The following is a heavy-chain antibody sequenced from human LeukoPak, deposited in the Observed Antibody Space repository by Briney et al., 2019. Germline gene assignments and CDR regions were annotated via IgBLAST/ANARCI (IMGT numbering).Heavy chain of an antibody. CDR1: GGTFSSYA. V-gene: IGHV1-69*13. J-gene: IGHJ5*02. Sequence: SVKISCKASGGTFSSYAISWVRQAPGQGLEWMGGIIPIFGTANYAQKFQGRVTITADESTSTAYMELSSLRSEDTAVYYCARDSHDYGDHNWFDPWGQGTLVTVSS. D-gene: IGHD4-17*01. CDR3: ARDSHDYGDHNWFDP. CDR2: IIPIFGTA.